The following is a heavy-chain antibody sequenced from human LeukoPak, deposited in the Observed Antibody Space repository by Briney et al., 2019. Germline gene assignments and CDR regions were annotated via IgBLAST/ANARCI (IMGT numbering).Heavy chain of an antibody. CDR2: ISGSGGST. V-gene: IGHV3-23*01. J-gene: IGHJ6*02. CDR3: ARTVSYYYGMDV. CDR1: GFTFSSYA. D-gene: IGHD1-14*01. Sequence: GGSLRLSCAASGFTFSSYAMSWVRQAPRKGLEWVSAISGSGGSTYYADSVKGRFTISRDNSKNTLYLQMNSLRAEDTAVYYCARTVSYYYGMDVWGQGTTVTVSS.